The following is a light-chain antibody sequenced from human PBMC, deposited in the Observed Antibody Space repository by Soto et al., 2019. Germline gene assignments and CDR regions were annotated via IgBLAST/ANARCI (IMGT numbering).Light chain of an antibody. CDR1: SSDVGGYDF. CDR2: EVT. J-gene: IGLJ2*01. Sequence: QSVLTQPASVSGSPGQSITISCTGASSDVGGYDFVSWYQQHPGKAPKLLIYEVTTRPSGVSNRFSGSKSGNTASLTISGLQAEDEADYYCTSYTITTTRVVFGGGTKVTVL. V-gene: IGLV2-14*01. CDR3: TSYTITTTRVV.